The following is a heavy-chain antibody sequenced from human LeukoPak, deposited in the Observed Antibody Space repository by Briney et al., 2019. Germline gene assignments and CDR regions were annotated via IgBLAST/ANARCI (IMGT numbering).Heavy chain of an antibody. V-gene: IGHV1-2*02. J-gene: IGHJ4*02. D-gene: IGHD6-25*01. Sequence: ASVKVSCKAPGNTFAGHNIHWMRQAPGQGLELMGWINPDRGGTDYARQFQGRVTMTSDTSIRAAYMELSNLVSEDSAVYFCAISIQAAAIPAFDYWGQGTLVTVSS. CDR2: INPDRGGT. CDR3: AISIQAAAIPAFDY. CDR1: GNTFAGHN.